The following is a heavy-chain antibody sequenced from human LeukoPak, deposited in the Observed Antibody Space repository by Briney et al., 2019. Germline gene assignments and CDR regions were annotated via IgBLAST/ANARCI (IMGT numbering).Heavy chain of an antibody. D-gene: IGHD2-2*01. V-gene: IGHV1-2*02. J-gene: IGHJ6*03. CDR3: ARLGDCSSTSCYPDFVYYYMDV. CDR1: GYTFTGYY. CDR2: INPNSGGT. Sequence: ASVKVSCKASGYTFTGYYMHWVRQAPGQGLEWMGWINPNSGGTNYAQKFQGRVTMTRDTSISTAYMELSRLRSDDTAVYYCARLGDCSSTSCYPDFVYYYMDVWGKGTTVTVSS.